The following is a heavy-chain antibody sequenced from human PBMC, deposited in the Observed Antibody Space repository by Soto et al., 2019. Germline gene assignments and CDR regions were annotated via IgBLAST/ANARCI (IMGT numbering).Heavy chain of an antibody. Sequence: SETLSLTCTVSGDSIGNSHWSRIRQPPGKGLEWIGLTFSRGSATYNPSLKSRVTISVDTSKNQLSLKLTSVTAADTAVYYCARAAYNYGPFDYWGQGTLVTVSS. D-gene: IGHD5-18*01. CDR2: TFSRGSA. CDR1: GDSIGNSH. J-gene: IGHJ4*02. CDR3: ARAAYNYGPFDY. V-gene: IGHV4-4*09.